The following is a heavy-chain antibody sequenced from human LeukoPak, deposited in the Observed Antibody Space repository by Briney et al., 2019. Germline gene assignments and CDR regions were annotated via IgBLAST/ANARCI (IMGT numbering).Heavy chain of an antibody. V-gene: IGHV1-2*02. Sequence: ASVKVSCKASGYTFTGYFMHWVRQAPGQGLEWMGWINPNTGGTNYAQKFQGRFTMTRDTSISTAYMELSRLRSDVTAVYYCARASRITIFGVFNHWGQGTLVTVSS. CDR3: ARASRITIFGVFNH. CDR2: INPNTGGT. D-gene: IGHD3-3*01. CDR1: GYTFTGYF. J-gene: IGHJ4*02.